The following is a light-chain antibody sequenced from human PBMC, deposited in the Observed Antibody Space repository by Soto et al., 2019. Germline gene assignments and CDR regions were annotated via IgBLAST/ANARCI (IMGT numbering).Light chain of an antibody. CDR1: HSVSTN. Sequence: PGDRDSLSFRASHSVSTNVAWYQQKPAQAPRLLIYGASTRATGLPARFSGSGSGTEFTLTISSLQSEDFAVYYCQQYNNWPGTFGQGTNVDI. CDR3: QQYNNWPGT. V-gene: IGKV3-15*01. CDR2: GAS. J-gene: IGKJ1*01.